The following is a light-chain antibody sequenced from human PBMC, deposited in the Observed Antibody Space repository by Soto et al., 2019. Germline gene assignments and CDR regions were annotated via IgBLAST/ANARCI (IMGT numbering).Light chain of an antibody. Sequence: QSVLTQRPSVSGAPGQRVTISCTGSSCNIGAGYDEHWYQQLPGTAPKLLIYGNSNRPSGVPDRFSGSKSGTSASLAITGLQAEDEADYYCQSYDSSLSGYVFGTGTKVTVL. V-gene: IGLV1-40*01. CDR1: SCNIGAGYD. J-gene: IGLJ1*01. CDR3: QSYDSSLSGYV. CDR2: GNS.